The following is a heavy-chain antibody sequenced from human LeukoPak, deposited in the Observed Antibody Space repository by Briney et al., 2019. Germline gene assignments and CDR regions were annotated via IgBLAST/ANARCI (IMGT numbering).Heavy chain of an antibody. D-gene: IGHD4-17*01. CDR1: GFTFSSYG. J-gene: IGHJ5*02. V-gene: IGHV3-30*18. Sequence: GGSLRLSCAASGFTFSSYGMHWVRHAPGRGLEWVAVISYDGSNKYYADSVKGRFTISRDNSKNTLYLQMNSLRAEDTAVYYCAKGLLRGNWFDPWGQGTLVTVSS. CDR2: ISYDGSNK. CDR3: AKGLLRGNWFDP.